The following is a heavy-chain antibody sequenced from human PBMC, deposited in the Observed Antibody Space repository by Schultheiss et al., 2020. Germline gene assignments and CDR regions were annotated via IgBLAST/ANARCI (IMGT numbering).Heavy chain of an antibody. CDR2: IYYSGST. J-gene: IGHJ5*02. CDR1: GGSISSYY. Sequence: SETLSLTCTVSGGSISSYYWSWIRQPPGKGLEWIGYIYYSGSTNYNPSLKSRVTISVDTSKNQFSLKLSSVTAADTAVYYCARELDYYDSSGYYHDNNWFDPWGQGTLVTVSS. D-gene: IGHD3-22*01. V-gene: IGHV4-59*12. CDR3: ARELDYYDSSGYYHDNNWFDP.